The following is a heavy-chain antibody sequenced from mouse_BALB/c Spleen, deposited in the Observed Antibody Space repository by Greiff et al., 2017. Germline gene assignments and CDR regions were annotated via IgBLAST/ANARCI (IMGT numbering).Heavy chain of an antibody. CDR3: ARDFLAFAMDY. J-gene: IGHJ4*01. V-gene: IGHV2-9*02. Sequence: VMLVESGPGLVAPSQSLSITCTVSGFSLTSYGVHWVRQPPGKGLEWLGVIWAGGSTNYNSALMSRLSISKDNSKSQVFLKMNSLQTDDTAMYYCARDFLAFAMDYWGQGTSVTVSS. CDR1: GFSLTSYG. CDR2: IWAGGST.